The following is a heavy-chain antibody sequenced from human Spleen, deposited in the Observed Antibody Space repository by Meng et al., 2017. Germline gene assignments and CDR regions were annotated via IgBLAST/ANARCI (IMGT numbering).Heavy chain of an antibody. CDR3: VRSSAWVRTGFDP. J-gene: IGHJ5*02. CDR1: GDSISSRDSY. CDR2: IGHSGFT. V-gene: IGHV4-39*01. D-gene: IGHD6-19*01. Sequence: QPQLQVSGPGLVKPSETLSLTCIFSGDSISSRDSYWGWIRQSPGKGLEWIGSIGHSGFTYYTPSLESRVTVSVDTSRSQFSLELTSVTAADTAVYYCVRSSAWVRTGFDPWGQGTLVTVSS.